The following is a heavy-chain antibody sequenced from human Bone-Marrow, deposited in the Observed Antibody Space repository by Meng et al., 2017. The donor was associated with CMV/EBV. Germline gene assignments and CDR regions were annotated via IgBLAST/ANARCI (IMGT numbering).Heavy chain of an antibody. CDR2: IYPGDSDT. V-gene: IGHV5-51*01. CDR1: GSSFTSYW. Sequence: GSSFTSYWIGWVRQMPGKGLEWMGIIYPGDSDTRYSPSFQGQVTISADKSISTAYLQWSSLKASDTAMYYCARRGSGSYYNGPNFDYWGQGTLVTVSS. J-gene: IGHJ4*02. D-gene: IGHD3-10*01. CDR3: ARRGSGSYYNGPNFDY.